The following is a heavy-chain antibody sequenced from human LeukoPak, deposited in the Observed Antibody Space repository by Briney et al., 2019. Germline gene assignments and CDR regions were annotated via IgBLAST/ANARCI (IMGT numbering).Heavy chain of an antibody. J-gene: IGHJ4*02. CDR3: AKSASIAAVLYYFDY. Sequence: GGSLRLSCAASGFAFSSYAMSWVRQAPGKGLEWVSSIISSGGVTYYADSVKGRFTISRDNSKNTLYLQMNSLRAEDTAVYYCAKSASIAAVLYYFDYWGQGTLVTVSS. D-gene: IGHD6-13*01. CDR1: GFAFSSYA. CDR2: IISSGGVT. V-gene: IGHV3-23*01.